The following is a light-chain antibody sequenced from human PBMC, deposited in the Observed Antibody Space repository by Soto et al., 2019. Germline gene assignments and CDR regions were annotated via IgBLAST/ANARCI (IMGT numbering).Light chain of an antibody. V-gene: IGKV3-11*01. CDR1: QSVSSY. J-gene: IGKJ5*01. CDR2: DAS. CDR3: QQYADSPSIT. Sequence: PGERATLSFRASQSVSSYLAWYQQKPGQAPRLLIYDASNRATGIPARFSGSGSGTDFTLTISSLEPEDFAVCYCQQYADSPSITFGQGTRLEIK.